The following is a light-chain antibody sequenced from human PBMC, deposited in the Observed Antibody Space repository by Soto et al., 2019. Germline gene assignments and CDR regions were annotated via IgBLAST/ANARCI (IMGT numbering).Light chain of an antibody. CDR1: KLGDKY. CDR3: QEWDSSTWADV. CDR2: QDS. J-gene: IGLJ1*01. V-gene: IGLV3-1*01. Sequence: SYELTQPPSVSVSPGQTASITCSGDKLGDKYACWYQQKPGQSPVLVIYQDSKRPSGIPERFSGSNSGNTATLTISGTQAMDEADYYCQEWDSSTWADVFGTGTKVTVL.